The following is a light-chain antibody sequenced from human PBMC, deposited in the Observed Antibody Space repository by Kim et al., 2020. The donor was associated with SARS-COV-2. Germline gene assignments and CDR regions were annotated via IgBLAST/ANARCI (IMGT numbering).Light chain of an antibody. V-gene: IGKV1-5*03. Sequence: IHMTQTPSTLSASVGDSVTITCRASQSISDWLAWYQQKPGKAPNLLIYKASTLESGVPSRFSGIGSGTEFSLTISSLRPDDFATYYCQHYNSYPYTFGQGTKLEI. J-gene: IGKJ2*01. CDR1: QSISDW. CDR2: KAS. CDR3: QHYNSYPYT.